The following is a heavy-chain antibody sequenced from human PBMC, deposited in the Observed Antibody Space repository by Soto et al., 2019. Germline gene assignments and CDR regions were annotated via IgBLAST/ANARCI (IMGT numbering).Heavy chain of an antibody. CDR2: ISAYNGNT. CDR3: ARGGPYYYDSSGYYEPPSP. Sequence: ASVKVSCKASGYTFTSYGISWVRQAPGQGLEWMGWISAYNGNTNYAQKLQGRVTMTTDTSTSTAYTELRSLRSDDTAVYYCARGGPYYYDSSGYYEPPSPWGQGTLVTVSS. D-gene: IGHD3-22*01. J-gene: IGHJ5*02. CDR1: GYTFTSYG. V-gene: IGHV1-18*04.